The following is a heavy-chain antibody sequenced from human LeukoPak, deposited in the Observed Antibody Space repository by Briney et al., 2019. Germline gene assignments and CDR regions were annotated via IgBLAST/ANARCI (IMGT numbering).Heavy chain of an antibody. D-gene: IGHD3-22*01. J-gene: IGHJ4*02. CDR3: ARGNIVEHISNY. Sequence: GGSLRLSCAASGFTFSSYAMHWVRQAPGKGLEWVAVISYDGTNKYYADSVKGRFTISRDNSKNTLYLQMNSLRADDTAVYYCARGNIVEHISNYWGQGTLVTVSS. V-gene: IGHV3-30*04. CDR2: ISYDGTNK. CDR1: GFTFSSYA.